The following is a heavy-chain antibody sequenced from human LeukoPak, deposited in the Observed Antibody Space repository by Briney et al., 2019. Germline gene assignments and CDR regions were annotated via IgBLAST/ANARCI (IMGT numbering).Heavy chain of an antibody. CDR1: GFTFSSYA. CDR3: ARGRITMVRGVIPYFDY. CDR2: ISGSGGST. V-gene: IGHV3-23*01. Sequence: GGSLRLSCAASGFTFSSYAMSWVRQAPGKGLEWVSVISGSGGSTYYADSVKGRFTISRDNAKNSLYLQMNSLRAEDTAVYYCARGRITMVRGVIPYFDYWGQGTLVTVSS. J-gene: IGHJ4*02. D-gene: IGHD3-10*01.